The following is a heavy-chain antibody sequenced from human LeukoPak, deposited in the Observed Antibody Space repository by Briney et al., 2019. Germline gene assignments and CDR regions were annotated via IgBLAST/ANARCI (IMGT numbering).Heavy chain of an antibody. Sequence: GGSLRLSCVASGFSISSHWMSWVRQAPGKGLEWVASLKEDVSARNLVDSVKGRFTISTDNAKNSLNLQMNSLRAEDTALYHCVAIGAAALLNDDFSGPFEYWGQGTLVTVSS. CDR3: VAIGAAALLNDDFSGPFEY. V-gene: IGHV3-7*03. J-gene: IGHJ4*02. CDR2: LKEDVSAR. CDR1: GFSISSHW. D-gene: IGHD6-13*01.